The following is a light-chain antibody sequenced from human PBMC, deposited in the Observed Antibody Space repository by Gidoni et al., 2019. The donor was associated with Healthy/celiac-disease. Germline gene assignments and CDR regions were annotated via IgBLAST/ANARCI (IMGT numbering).Light chain of an antibody. CDR3: QQYGSSPQT. J-gene: IGKJ1*01. CDR2: GAS. Sequence: VLTQSPGTLSLSPGERATLSCRASQSVSSSCLAWYQQKPGQAPRLLIYGASSRATGIPDRFSGSGSGTDFTLTISRLEPEDFAVYYCQQYGSSPQTFGQGTKVEIK. V-gene: IGKV3-20*01. CDR1: QSVSSSC.